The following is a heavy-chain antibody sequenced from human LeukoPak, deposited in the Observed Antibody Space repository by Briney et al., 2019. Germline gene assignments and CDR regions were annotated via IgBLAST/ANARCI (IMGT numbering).Heavy chain of an antibody. J-gene: IGHJ3*02. CDR1: GFTFSSYS. CDR2: ISSSSSYI. CDR3: ARDNELLLDRSAFDI. V-gene: IGHV3-21*01. D-gene: IGHD2-15*01. Sequence: PGGSLRLSCAASGFTFSSYSMNWVRQAPGKGLEWVSSISSSSSYIYYADSVKGRFTISRDNAKNSLYLQMNSLRAEDTAVYYCARDNELLLDRSAFDIWGQGTMATVSS.